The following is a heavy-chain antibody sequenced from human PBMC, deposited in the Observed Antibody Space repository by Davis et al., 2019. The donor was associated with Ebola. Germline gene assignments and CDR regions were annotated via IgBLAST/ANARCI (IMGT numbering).Heavy chain of an antibody. CDR1: GGSINSGGKY. V-gene: IGHV4-31*03. J-gene: IGHJ5*02. CDR2: IHYSGRT. Sequence: MPSETLSLTCTVSGGSINSGGKYWNWIRQHPGKGLEWIGYIHYSGRTYYNPSLKSRVTISVDTSKNQFSLKLSSVTAADTAVYYCARGTTATVLRFLEWLSLHWFDPWGQGTLVTVSS. CDR3: ARGTTATVLRFLEWLSLHWFDP. D-gene: IGHD3-3*01.